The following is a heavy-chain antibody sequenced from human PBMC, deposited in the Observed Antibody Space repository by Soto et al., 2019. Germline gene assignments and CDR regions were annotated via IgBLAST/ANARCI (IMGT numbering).Heavy chain of an antibody. CDR1: GYTFTSYA. J-gene: IGHJ4*02. Sequence: GASVKVSCKASGYTFTSYAMHWVRQAPGQRLEWMGWINAGNSNTKYSQKFQGRVTITRDTSASTAYMELSSLRSEDTAVYYCARDTDSGTPDYWGQGTLVTVSS. CDR2: INAGNSNT. D-gene: IGHD1-26*01. CDR3: ARDTDSGTPDY. V-gene: IGHV1-3*01.